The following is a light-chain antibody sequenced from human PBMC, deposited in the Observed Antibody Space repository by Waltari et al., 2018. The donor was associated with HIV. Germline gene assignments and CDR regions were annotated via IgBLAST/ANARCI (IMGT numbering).Light chain of an antibody. Sequence: QSALTQPASVSGSPGQSITISCTGTSSDVGDYNYVSWYQQHPGKAPKLIIYDVSKRPSGVSNRFSGSKSGNTASLTISVLQTEDEADYYCSSYTSSSTRVFGTGTKVTVL. J-gene: IGLJ1*01. CDR3: SSYTSSSTRV. CDR2: DVS. CDR1: SSDVGDYNY. V-gene: IGLV2-14*01.